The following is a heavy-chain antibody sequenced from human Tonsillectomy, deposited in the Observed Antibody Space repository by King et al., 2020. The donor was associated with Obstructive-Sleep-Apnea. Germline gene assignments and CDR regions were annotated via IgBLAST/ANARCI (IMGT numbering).Heavy chain of an antibody. V-gene: IGHV4-59*08. D-gene: IGHD1-26*01. J-gene: IGHJ5*02. CDR2: ISYSGST. Sequence: QLQESGPGLVKPSETLSLTCTVSVGSISSYYWSWIRQPPGKGLEWIWYISYSGSTNYNPSLKIRVTISVDTSKNQFSLKLSSVTAADTAVYYCARHGRELPTGANWFDPWGQGTLVTVSS. CDR1: VGSISSYY. CDR3: ARHGRELPTGANWFDP.